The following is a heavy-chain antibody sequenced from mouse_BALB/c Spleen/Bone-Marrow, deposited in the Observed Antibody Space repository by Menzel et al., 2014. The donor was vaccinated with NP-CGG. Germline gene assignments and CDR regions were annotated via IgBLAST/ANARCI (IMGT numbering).Heavy chain of an antibody. J-gene: IGHJ3*01. CDR3: ARLNYGNPFAY. CDR2: INPSSGYT. Sequence: QVQLQQSAAELARPGASVKMSCKASGYTFTSYTIHWVKQRPGQGLEWIGYINPSSGYTDYNQRFNDRTTLTTDKSSSTAYMQLSSLTSEDSAVYYCARLNYGNPFAYWGQGTPVTVSA. D-gene: IGHD2-1*01. V-gene: IGHV1-4*02. CDR1: GYTFTSYT.